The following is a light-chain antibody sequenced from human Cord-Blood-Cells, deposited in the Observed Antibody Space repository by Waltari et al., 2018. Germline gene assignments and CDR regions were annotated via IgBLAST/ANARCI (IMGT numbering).Light chain of an antibody. V-gene: IGLV3-19*01. Sequence: SSELTQDPAVSVALGQTVRITFQGDSLRSYYASWYQQKPGQAPVIVIYGKNNRPSGIPDRFSGSSSGNTASLTITGAQAEDEADYYCNSRDSSGNHVVFGGGTKLTVL. CDR2: GKN. J-gene: IGLJ2*01. CDR1: SLRSYY. CDR3: NSRDSSGNHVV.